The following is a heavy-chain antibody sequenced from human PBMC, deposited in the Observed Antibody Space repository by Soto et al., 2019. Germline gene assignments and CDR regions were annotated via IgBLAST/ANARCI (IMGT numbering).Heavy chain of an antibody. D-gene: IGHD5-18*01. J-gene: IGHJ6*02. Sequence: QVQLVQSGAEVKKPGASVKVSCKASGYTFTSYAMHWVRQAPGQRLEWMGWINAGNGNTKYSQKFQGRVTITRDTSASTAYMELSSLRSEDTAVYYCASLRHSPSYYYYYCMDVWGQGTTVTVSS. CDR3: ASLRHSPSYYYYYCMDV. CDR2: INAGNGNT. V-gene: IGHV1-3*01. CDR1: GYTFTSYA.